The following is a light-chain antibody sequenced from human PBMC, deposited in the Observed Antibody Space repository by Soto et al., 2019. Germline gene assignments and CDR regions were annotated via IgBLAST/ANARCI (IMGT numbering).Light chain of an antibody. CDR2: GAS. CDR1: RGISNY. Sequence: DIQVYQSPSSLSASLGDRVSITCRASRGISNYLAWYQQKPGQVPRLLISGASTLHSGVPSRFSGSGSGTDFTLTITSLQPEDIATYFCQKYDTAPLTFGGGTKVDNK. J-gene: IGKJ4*01. CDR3: QKYDTAPLT. V-gene: IGKV1-27*01.